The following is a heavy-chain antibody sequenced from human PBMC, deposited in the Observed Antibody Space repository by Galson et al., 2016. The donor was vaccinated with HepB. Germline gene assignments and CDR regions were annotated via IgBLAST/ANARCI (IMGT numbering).Heavy chain of an antibody. Sequence: SLRLSCAASGFAFSGSAMHWVRQAPGKGLEWLALIWYDGSNDYYADSVKGRFTISRDNSNNTLYLQMTSLSPEDTAVYYCARDKSFYYYGMDVWGQGTTVTVSS. CDR3: ARDKSFYYYGMDV. V-gene: IGHV3-33*08. J-gene: IGHJ6*02. CDR1: GFAFSGSA. CDR2: IWYDGSND.